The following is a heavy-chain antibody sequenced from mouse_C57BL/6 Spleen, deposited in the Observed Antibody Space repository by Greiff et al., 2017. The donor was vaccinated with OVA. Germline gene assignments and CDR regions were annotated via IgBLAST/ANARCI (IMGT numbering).Heavy chain of an antibody. CDR1: GFTFSSYA. D-gene: IGHD2-14*01. V-gene: IGHV5-4*03. CDR3: AGEGGGVRGDYFDY. J-gene: IGHJ2*01. Sequence: EVKLQESGGGLVKPGGSLKLSCAASGFTFSSYAMSWVRQTPEKRLEWVATISDGGSYTYYPDNVKGRFTISRDNAKTNLYLQMSHLKCEDTAMYYCAGEGGGVRGDYFDYWGQGTTLTVSS. CDR2: ISDGGSYT.